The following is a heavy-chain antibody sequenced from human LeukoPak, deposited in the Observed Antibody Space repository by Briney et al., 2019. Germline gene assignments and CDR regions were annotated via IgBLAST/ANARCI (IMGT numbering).Heavy chain of an antibody. D-gene: IGHD6-13*01. V-gene: IGHV4-34*01. CDR1: GGSFSGYY. CDR3: ARQYSSSWYEDY. J-gene: IGHJ4*02. Sequence: SETLSLTCAVYGGSFSGYYWSWIRQPPGKGLEWIGEINHSGSTNYNPSLKSRVTISVDMSKNQFSLKLSSVTAADTAVYYCARQYSSSWYEDYWGQGTLVTVSS. CDR2: INHSGST.